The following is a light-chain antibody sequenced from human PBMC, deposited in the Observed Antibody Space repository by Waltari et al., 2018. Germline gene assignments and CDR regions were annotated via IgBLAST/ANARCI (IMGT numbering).Light chain of an antibody. V-gene: IGKV3-11*01. CDR2: DTS. CDR3: QQRRNWPLT. CDR1: QSIHNY. J-gene: IGKJ4*01. Sequence: IVLTQSPATLPLSPGERATLSCRASQSIHNYLAWYQQKPGQAPRLLIYDTSNRATGISARFSGSGFVTDFTLTISSLEPEDFAVYYCQQRRNWPLTFGGGTKVEIK.